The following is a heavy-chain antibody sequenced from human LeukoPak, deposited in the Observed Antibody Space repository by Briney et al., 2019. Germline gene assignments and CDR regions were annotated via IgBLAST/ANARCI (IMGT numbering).Heavy chain of an antibody. V-gene: IGHV3-30*18. D-gene: IGHD1/OR15-1a*01. Sequence: GGSLRLSCAASRFTFSSYGMHWVRQAPGKGLEWVAVISYDGSNKYYADSVKGRFTISRDNSKNTLYLQMNSLRAEDTAVYYCAKDGTGTTFDYWGQGTLVTVSS. CDR3: AKDGTGTTFDY. CDR1: RFTFSSYG. J-gene: IGHJ4*02. CDR2: ISYDGSNK.